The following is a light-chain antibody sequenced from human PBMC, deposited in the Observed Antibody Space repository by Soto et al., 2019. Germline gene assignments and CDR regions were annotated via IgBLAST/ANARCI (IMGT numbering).Light chain of an antibody. J-gene: IGKJ4*01. CDR2: DVS. CDR3: QQRSNWPLT. CDR1: QSVTSF. V-gene: IGKV3-11*01. Sequence: EIVLTQSPATLSLSPGERATLSCMASQSVTSFLAWHQQKPDQAPRLLIYDVSSRATGIPARFSGSGSGTDFTLTISSLEPEDFAVYYCQQRSNWPLTFGGGTKVEIK.